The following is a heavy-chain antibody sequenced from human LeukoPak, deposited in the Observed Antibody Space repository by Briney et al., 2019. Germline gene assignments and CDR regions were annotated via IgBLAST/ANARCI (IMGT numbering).Heavy chain of an antibody. D-gene: IGHD4-17*01. CDR1: GGIFSSYA. V-gene: IGHV1-69*06. CDR2: IIPIFGTA. J-gene: IGHJ4*02. Sequence: ASVKVSCKASGGIFSSYAISWVRQAPGQGLEWMGGIIPIFGTANYAQKFQGRVTITADKSTSTAYMELSSLRSEDTAVYYCARDYTRWGVTVTTGPLDYWGQGTLVTVSS. CDR3: ARDYTRWGVTVTTGPLDY.